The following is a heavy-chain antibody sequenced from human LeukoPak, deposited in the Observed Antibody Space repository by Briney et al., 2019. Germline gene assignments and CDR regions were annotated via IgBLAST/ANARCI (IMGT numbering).Heavy chain of an antibody. V-gene: IGHV3-23*01. CDR1: GFTFSSFP. CDR3: AKDLAGCSDS. Sequence: GGSLRLSCAASGFTFSSFPMTWVRLAPGKGLEWVSTITGSGGSTYYAESVKGRFTISRDNSKNTLYLQMSSLRGEDTALYYCAKDLAGCSDSWGQGTLVTVSS. CDR2: ITGSGGST. D-gene: IGHD2-8*01. J-gene: IGHJ4*02.